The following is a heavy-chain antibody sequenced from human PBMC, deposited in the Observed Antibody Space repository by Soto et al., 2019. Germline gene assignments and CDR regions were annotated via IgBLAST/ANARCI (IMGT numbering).Heavy chain of an antibody. D-gene: IGHD6-13*01. V-gene: IGHV1-46*01. CDR1: GYTFTSYY. CDR2: INPSGGST. J-gene: IGHJ4*02. CDR3: AREGYSSRWYGVESDY. Sequence: QVQLVQSGAEVKKPGASVKVSCKASGYTFTSYYMHWVRQAPGQGLEWMGVINPSGGSTNYAQKFQGRVHMTRDPSTSTVYMEMRSRRSEDTAVYYCAREGYSSRWYGVESDYWGQGTLVTVSS.